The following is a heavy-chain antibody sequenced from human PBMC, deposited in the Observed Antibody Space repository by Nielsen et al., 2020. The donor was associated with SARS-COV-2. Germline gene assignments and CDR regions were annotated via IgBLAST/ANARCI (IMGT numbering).Heavy chain of an antibody. V-gene: IGHV3-53*01. CDR1: GFTVSSNY. D-gene: IGHD2-15*01. CDR2: IYSGGST. Sequence: GESLKISCAASGFTVSSNYMSWVRQAPGKGLEWVSVIYSGGSTYYADSVKGRFTISRDNSKNTLYLQMNSLRAEDTAVYYCARDRGGCSGGSCYRDYWGQGTLVTVSS. J-gene: IGHJ4*02. CDR3: ARDRGGCSGGSCYRDY.